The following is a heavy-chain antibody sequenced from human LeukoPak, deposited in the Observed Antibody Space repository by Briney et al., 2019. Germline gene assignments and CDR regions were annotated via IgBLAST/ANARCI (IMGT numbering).Heavy chain of an antibody. CDR2: IYTSGST. V-gene: IGHV4-4*07. J-gene: IGHJ4*02. D-gene: IGHD3-10*01. Sequence: PSETLSLTCTVSGGSISNYYWSWIRQPAGKGLEWSGRIYTSGSTNYNPSLKSRVAISVDKSTNQFSLKLSSVTAADTAVYYCASSGLMRESFDYWGQGTLVTVSS. CDR1: GGSISNYY. CDR3: ASSGLMRESFDY.